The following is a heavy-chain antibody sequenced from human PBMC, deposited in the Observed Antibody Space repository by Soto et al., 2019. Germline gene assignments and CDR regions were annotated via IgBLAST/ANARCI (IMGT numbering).Heavy chain of an antibody. Sequence: GASVKVPCKTFGYTFTNYVIHWVRQAPGQGLEWMGWINAGTGNTKYSQKLQDRLTISRDTSAATAYLDLSRLASEDTAVYYCARGRASWYWDFWGHGTLVTVSS. CDR2: INAGTGNT. D-gene: IGHD2-8*02. J-gene: IGHJ4*01. CDR1: GYTFTNYV. V-gene: IGHV1-3*01. CDR3: ARGRASWYWDF.